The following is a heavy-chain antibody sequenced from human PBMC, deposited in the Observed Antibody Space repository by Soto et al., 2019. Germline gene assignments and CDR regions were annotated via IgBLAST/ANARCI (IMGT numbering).Heavy chain of an antibody. D-gene: IGHD2-15*01. J-gene: IGHJ4*02. CDR2: ISGSGGST. V-gene: IGHV3-23*01. CDR1: GFTFSSYA. CDR3: AKDKTRYCSGGSCYGSDY. Sequence: GGSLRLSCAASGFTFSSYAMSWVRQAPGKGLEWVSAISGSGGSTYYADSVKGRFTISRDNSKNTLYLQMNSLRAEGTAVYYWAKDKTRYCSGGSCYGSDYWGQGTLVTVSS.